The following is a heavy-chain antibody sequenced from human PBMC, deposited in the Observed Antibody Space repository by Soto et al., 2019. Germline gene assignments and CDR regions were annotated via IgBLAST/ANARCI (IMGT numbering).Heavy chain of an antibody. CDR3: ARPDEGGYSSNHHYYYALDV. CDR2: IIPIFDIT. Sequence: QVQLVQSGAEVKKPGSSVKVSCKASGGTFRSYSISWVRQAPGQGLEWMGGIIPIFDITNYAQKFQGRVTITADESTRTAYMELSSIGSDDTAVYYCARPDEGGYSSNHHYYYALDVWGQGTTVTV. D-gene: IGHD3-22*01. V-gene: IGHV1-69*01. CDR1: GGTFRSYS. J-gene: IGHJ6*02.